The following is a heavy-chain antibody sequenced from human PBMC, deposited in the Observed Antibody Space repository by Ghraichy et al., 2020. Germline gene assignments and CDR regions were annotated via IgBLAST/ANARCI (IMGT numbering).Heavy chain of an antibody. CDR2: IRYDGSNK. D-gene: IGHD4-23*01. CDR3: AKVWGYGGERPWAFDI. Sequence: GGSLRLSCAASGFTFSSYGMHWVRQAPGKGLEWVAFIRYDGSNKYYADSVKGRFTISRDNSKNTLYLQMNSLRAEDTAVYYCAKVWGYGGERPWAFDIWGQGTMVTVSS. J-gene: IGHJ3*02. V-gene: IGHV3-30*02. CDR1: GFTFSSYG.